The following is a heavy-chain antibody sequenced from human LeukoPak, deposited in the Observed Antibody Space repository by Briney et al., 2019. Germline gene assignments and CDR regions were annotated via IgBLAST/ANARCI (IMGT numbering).Heavy chain of an antibody. D-gene: IGHD6-19*01. CDR3: VRRGDASSGWGDHDF. Sequence: GGSLRLSCAASGFTFSSYAMSWVRQAPGKGLEWVSTIGGIGDKTFYADSVKGRFTISRDNSKNMVHLQMNSLTGEDTALYYCVRRGDASSGWGDHDFWGQGALVTVSS. CDR2: IGGIGDKT. J-gene: IGHJ4*02. CDR1: GFTFSSYA. V-gene: IGHV3-23*01.